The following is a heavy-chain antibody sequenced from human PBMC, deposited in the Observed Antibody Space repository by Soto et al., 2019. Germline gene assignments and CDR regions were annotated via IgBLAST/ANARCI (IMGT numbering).Heavy chain of an antibody. V-gene: IGHV4-30-2*01. D-gene: IGHD2-15*01. Sequence: QLQLQESGSGLVKPSQTLSLTCAVSGGSISSGGYSWSWIRQPPGKGLEWIGYIYHSGSTYYNPSLKSRVTISVDRSKNQVSLKLSSVTAADTAVYYCARGGSCSGGSCYSRVDWFDPWGQGTLVTVSS. CDR2: IYHSGST. J-gene: IGHJ5*02. CDR3: ARGGSCSGGSCYSRVDWFDP. CDR1: GGSISSGGYS.